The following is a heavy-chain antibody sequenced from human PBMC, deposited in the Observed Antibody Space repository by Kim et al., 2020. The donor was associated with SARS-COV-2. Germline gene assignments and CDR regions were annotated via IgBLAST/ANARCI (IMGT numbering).Heavy chain of an antibody. CDR2: IYYSGST. CDR3: ARTAVLRYFDWLIQGEWFDP. D-gene: IGHD3-9*01. V-gene: IGHV4-59*13. J-gene: IGHJ5*02. Sequence: SETLSLTCTVSGGSISSYYWSWIRQPPGKGLEWIGYIYYSGSTNYNPSLKSRVTISVDTSKNQFSLKLSSVTAADTAVYYCARTAVLRYFDWLIQGEWFDPWGQGTLVTVSS. CDR1: GGSISSYY.